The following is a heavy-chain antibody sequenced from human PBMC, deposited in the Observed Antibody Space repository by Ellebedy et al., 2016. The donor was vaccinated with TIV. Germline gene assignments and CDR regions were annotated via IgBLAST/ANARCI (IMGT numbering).Heavy chain of an antibody. Sequence: GGSLRLXXAASGFTFSTYTMNWVRQAPGKGLEWVSSISSSSTYIYYADSVRGRFTISRDNAKNSLYLQMSSLRAEDTAVYYCARDPPYGPFDYWGPGTLVTVSS. V-gene: IGHV3-21*01. D-gene: IGHD2-21*01. CDR2: ISSSSTYI. J-gene: IGHJ4*02. CDR3: ARDPPYGPFDY. CDR1: GFTFSTYT.